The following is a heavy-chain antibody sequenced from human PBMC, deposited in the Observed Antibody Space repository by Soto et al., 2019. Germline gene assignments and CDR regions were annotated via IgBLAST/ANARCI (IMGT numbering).Heavy chain of an antibody. D-gene: IGHD1-7*01. CDR1: GGSISSSSYY. Sequence: SQTLSLTCTVSGGSISSSSYYWGWIRQPPGKGLEWIGRIYYSGSTYYNPSLKSRVTISVDTSKNQFSLKLSSVTAADTAVYYCASQELSGQGAGADAFDIWGQGTMVTVSS. V-gene: IGHV4-39*01. CDR2: IYYSGST. CDR3: ASQELSGQGAGADAFDI. J-gene: IGHJ3*02.